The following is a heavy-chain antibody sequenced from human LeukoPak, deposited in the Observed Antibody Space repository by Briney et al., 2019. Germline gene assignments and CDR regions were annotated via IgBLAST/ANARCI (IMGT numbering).Heavy chain of an antibody. V-gene: IGHV1-18*01. D-gene: IGHD4-17*01. CDR2: ISAYNGNT. J-gene: IGHJ4*02. CDR3: AVTRLGY. Sequence: GASVKVSCKVSGYTLTELSMHWVRQAPGQGLEWMGWISAYNGNTNYAQKLQGRVTMTTDTSTSTAYMELRSLRSDDTAVYYCAVTRLGYWGQGTLVTVSS. CDR1: GYTLTELS.